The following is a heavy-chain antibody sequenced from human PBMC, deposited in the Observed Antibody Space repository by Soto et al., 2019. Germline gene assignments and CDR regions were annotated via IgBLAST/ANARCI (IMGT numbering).Heavy chain of an antibody. CDR3: ARGYSGYDYYYYYGMDV. CDR1: GYTFTSYD. Sequence: ASVKVSCKASGYTFTSYDINWVRQATGQGLEWMGWMNPNSGNTGYAQKFQGRVTMTRNTSISTAYMELSSLRSEDTAVYYCARGYSGYDYYYYYGMDVWGQGTTVTVS. D-gene: IGHD5-12*01. CDR2: MNPNSGNT. V-gene: IGHV1-8*01. J-gene: IGHJ6*02.